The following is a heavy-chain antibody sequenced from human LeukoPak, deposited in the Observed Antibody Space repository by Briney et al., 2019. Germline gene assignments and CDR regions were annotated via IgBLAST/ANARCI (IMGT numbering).Heavy chain of an antibody. V-gene: IGHV4-34*01. D-gene: IGHD6-13*01. J-gene: IGHJ5*02. CDR2: INHSEST. CDR1: GGSFSGYY. Sequence: SETLSLTCGVYGGSFSGYYWSWIRQPPGKGLEWIGEINHSESTNYNPSLKSRVTISVDTSKNQFSLKLSSVTAADTAVYYCARGEEQPNWFDPWGQGTLVTVSS. CDR3: ARGEEQPNWFDP.